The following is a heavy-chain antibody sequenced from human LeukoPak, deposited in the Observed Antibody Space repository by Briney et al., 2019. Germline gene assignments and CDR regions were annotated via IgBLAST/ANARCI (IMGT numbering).Heavy chain of an antibody. J-gene: IGHJ4*02. D-gene: IGHD5-12*01. V-gene: IGHV1-46*01. CDR1: GYTFTSYY. Sequence: ASVKVSCKASGYTFTSYYMHWVRQAPGQGLEWMGIINPSGGSTSYAQKFQGRVTMTRDMSTSTVYMELSSLRSEDTAVYYCARPTTWDQDGDYWGQGTLVTVSS. CDR2: INPSGGST. CDR3: ARPTTWDQDGDY.